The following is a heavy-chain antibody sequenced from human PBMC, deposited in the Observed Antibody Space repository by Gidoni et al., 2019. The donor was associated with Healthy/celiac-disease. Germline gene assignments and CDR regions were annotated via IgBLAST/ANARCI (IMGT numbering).Heavy chain of an antibody. D-gene: IGHD2-15*01. CDR1: GFTFDDYA. V-gene: IGHV3-9*01. J-gene: IGHJ4*02. Sequence: EVQLVESGGGLVQPGRSLRLSCAASGFTFDDYAMHWVRQAPGKGLEWVSCISWNSGSIGYADSVKGRFTISRDNAKNSLYLQMNSLRAEDTALYYCAKGGYCSGGSCYFDYWGQGTLVTVSS. CDR3: AKGGYCSGGSCYFDY. CDR2: ISWNSGSI.